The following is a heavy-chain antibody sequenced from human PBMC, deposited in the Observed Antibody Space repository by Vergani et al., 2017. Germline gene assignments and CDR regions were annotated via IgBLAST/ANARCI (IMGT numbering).Heavy chain of an antibody. J-gene: IGHJ4*02. Sequence: EVQLLQSEGAVVQPGGSLRLSCVASGFTFSSHAMSWVRQGHGQGLEWVSIIKNTGDSTYYADSVKGRFTISRDNSKNTLYLQMNSLRVEDTAVCYCGRGSDNYNWGQGTLVTVSS. CDR2: IKNTGDST. V-gene: IGHV3-23*01. CDR1: GFTFSSHA. CDR3: GRGSDNYN. D-gene: IGHD5-24*01.